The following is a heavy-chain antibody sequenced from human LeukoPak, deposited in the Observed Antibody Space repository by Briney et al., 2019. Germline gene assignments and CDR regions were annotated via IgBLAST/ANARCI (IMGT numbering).Heavy chain of an antibody. J-gene: IGHJ4*02. D-gene: IGHD5-24*01. CDR2: IYYSGAT. CDR1: GGSISNSRYY. V-gene: IGHV4-39*01. Sequence: SETLSLTCSVSGGSISNSRYYWGWLRQPPGKGLEWIGSIYYSGATNSNPSLKSRLTISVDTSKNQFSLKLGSVTAADAAVYYCATLSTDGWYFDYWGQGTLVIVSS. CDR3: ATLSTDGWYFDY.